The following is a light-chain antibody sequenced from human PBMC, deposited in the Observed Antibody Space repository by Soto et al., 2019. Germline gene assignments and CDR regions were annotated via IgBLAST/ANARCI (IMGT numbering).Light chain of an antibody. CDR1: SSDVGGYNY. CDR2: EVI. V-gene: IGLV2-14*01. CDR3: SSYTTSSALV. Sequence: QSALTQPRSVSGSPGQSVTISCTGTSSDVGGYNYVSWYQQHPGKVPKLIIYEVIKRPSGVSHRFSGSKSGNTASLTISGLQTEDEADYYCSSYTTSSALVLGGGTKLTVL. J-gene: IGLJ2*01.